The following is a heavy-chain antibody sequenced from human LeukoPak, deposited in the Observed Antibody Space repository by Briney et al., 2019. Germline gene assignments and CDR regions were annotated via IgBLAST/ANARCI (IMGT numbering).Heavy chain of an antibody. CDR2: TYYSGNT. V-gene: IGHV4-59*01. J-gene: IGHJ4*02. Sequence: SETLSLTCTVSGGSMSSYYWSWIRQPPGKGLEWIGYTYYSGNTNCNPSPKSRMTISVDTSKNQFSLKVSSVTAPDTAVYYCARVFHDSSGYPFDYWGQGTLVTVSS. CDR3: ARVFHDSSGYPFDY. CDR1: GGSMSSYY. D-gene: IGHD3-22*01.